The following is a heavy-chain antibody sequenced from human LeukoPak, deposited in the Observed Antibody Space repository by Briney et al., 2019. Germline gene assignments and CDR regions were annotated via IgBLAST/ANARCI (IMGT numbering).Heavy chain of an antibody. V-gene: IGHV3-30*02. Sequence: GGSLRLSCAASGFTFSSYGMHWVRQAPGKGLEWVAFIRYDGSNKYYADSVKGRFTISRDNAKNSLYLQMNSLRAEDTAVYYCARGPSIVVVPAAPFDYWGQGTLVTVSS. CDR3: ARGPSIVVVPAAPFDY. CDR2: IRYDGSNK. D-gene: IGHD2-2*01. J-gene: IGHJ4*02. CDR1: GFTFSSYG.